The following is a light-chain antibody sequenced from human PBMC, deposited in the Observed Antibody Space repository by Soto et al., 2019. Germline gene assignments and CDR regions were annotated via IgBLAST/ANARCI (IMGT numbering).Light chain of an antibody. CDR1: QTVRNNY. J-gene: IGKJ1*01. Sequence: VLTQSTGTLSLSPGERATLSCRASQTVRNNYLAWYQQKPGQAPRLLIYDASSRATGIPDRFSGGGSGTDFTLTISRLEPEDFAVYYCQQYGHSPRTFGQGTKVDIK. CDR3: QQYGHSPRT. CDR2: DAS. V-gene: IGKV3-20*01.